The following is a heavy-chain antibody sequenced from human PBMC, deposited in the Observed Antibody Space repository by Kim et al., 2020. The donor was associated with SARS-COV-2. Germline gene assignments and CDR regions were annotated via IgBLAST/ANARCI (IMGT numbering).Heavy chain of an antibody. CDR3: TRRVDGYYDQ. CDR1: GFTFSTHG. CDR2: ISPDGTDR. V-gene: IGHV3-23*01. J-gene: IGHJ5*02. Sequence: GGSLRLSCAASGFTFSTHGMSWVREAPGKGLEWVSVISPDGTDRYYADSVRGRFTISRDNSKDTLHLQMNSLRADDTALYYCTRRVDGYYDQWGRGTLVTVSS. D-gene: IGHD3-22*01.